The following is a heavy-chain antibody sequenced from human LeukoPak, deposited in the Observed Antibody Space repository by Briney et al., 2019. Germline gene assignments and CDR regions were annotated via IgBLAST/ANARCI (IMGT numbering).Heavy chain of an antibody. CDR2: INPSGGST. J-gene: IGHJ6*03. D-gene: IGHD4-23*01. CDR3: ARDYGGNSYYYYYYMDV. Sequence: GASVKVSCKASGYTFTSYYMHWVRQAPGQGLEWMGIINPSGGSTSYAQKFQGRVTMTRDMSTSTVYMELSSLRSEDTAVYYCARDYGGNSYYYYYYMDVWGKGTTVTVSS. V-gene: IGHV1-46*01. CDR1: GYTFTSYY.